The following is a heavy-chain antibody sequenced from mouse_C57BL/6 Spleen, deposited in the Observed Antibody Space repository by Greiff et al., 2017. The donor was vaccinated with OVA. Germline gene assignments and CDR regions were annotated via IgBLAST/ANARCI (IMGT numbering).Heavy chain of an antibody. J-gene: IGHJ2*01. Sequence: VQLQQSGAELAKPGASVKLSCKASGYTFTSYWMHWVKQRPGQGLEWIGYINPSSGYTKYNQKFKAKATLTADKSSSTAYMQLSSLTYEDSAVYYCARKEGVLVYYFDYWGQGTTLTVSS. CDR2: INPSSGYT. CDR1: GYTFTSYW. V-gene: IGHV1-7*01. CDR3: ARKEGVLVYYFDY. D-gene: IGHD3-3*01.